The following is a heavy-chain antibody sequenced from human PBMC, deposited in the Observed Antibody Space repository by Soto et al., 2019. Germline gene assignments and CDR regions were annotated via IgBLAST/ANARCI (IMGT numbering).Heavy chain of an antibody. J-gene: IGHJ4*02. D-gene: IGHD3-22*01. CDR2: IKSKTDGGTT. CDR1: GFTFSNAW. CDR3: TTEYDSSGYYMAKSPDLCFDY. Sequence: PGGSLILSCAASGFTFSNAWMSWVRQAPGKGLEWVGRIKSKTDGGTTDYAAPVKGRFTISRDDSKNTLYLQMNSLKTEDTAVYYCTTEYDSSGYYMAKSPDLCFDYWGQGTLVTVSS. V-gene: IGHV3-15*01.